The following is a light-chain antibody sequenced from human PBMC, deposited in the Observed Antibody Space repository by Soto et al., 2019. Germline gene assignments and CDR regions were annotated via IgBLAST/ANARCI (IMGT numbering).Light chain of an antibody. CDR1: QSVSSN. CDR2: GAS. V-gene: IGKV3-15*01. CDR3: QQYNNWPPAIT. Sequence: ERVMTHSPATLSVSPGERATLSCRASQSVSSNLAWYQQKPGQAPRLLIYGASTRATGIPARFSGSGSGTEFTLTISSLQSEDFAVYYCQQYNNWPPAITFGQGTRLEIK. J-gene: IGKJ5*01.